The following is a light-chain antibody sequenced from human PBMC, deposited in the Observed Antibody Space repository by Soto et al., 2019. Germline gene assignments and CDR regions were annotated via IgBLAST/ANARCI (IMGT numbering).Light chain of an antibody. CDR2: GVS. V-gene: IGLV2-14*01. J-gene: IGLJ3*02. CDR1: ISDFVVYNY. Sequence: QSALTQPASVSGSPGQSITISCTGTISDFVVYNYVSWYQQLPGKAPKLMIYGVSNRPSGVSNRFSGSKSGNTASLTISGLQAEDEADYYCSSYTGSRTPVFGGGTKLTVL. CDR3: SSYTGSRTPV.